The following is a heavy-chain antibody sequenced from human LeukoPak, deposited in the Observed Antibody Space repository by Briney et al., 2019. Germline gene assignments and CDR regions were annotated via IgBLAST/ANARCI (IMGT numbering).Heavy chain of an antibody. J-gene: IGHJ6*02. D-gene: IGHD3-3*01. CDR2: IIPIFGTA. Sequence: ASVKVSCKASGGTFSSYAISWVRQAPGQGLEWMGGIIPIFGTANYAQKFQGRVTITADESTSTAYMELSSLRSEDTAVYYCARSPTYHDFWSGYSYGMDVWGQGTTVTVSS. CDR3: ARSPTYHDFWSGYSYGMDV. V-gene: IGHV1-69*13. CDR1: GGTFSSYA.